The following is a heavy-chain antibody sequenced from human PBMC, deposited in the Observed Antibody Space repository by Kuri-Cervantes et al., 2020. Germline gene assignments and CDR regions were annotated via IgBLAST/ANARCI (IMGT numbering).Heavy chain of an antibody. Sequence: SETLSPHLRCLWWVLQWLLLELDPPAPREGAGVDWEINHSGSTNYNPSLKSRVTISVDTSKNQFSLKLNSVTAADTAVYYCARVGFGTYGSGSENWGQGNLVTVSS. D-gene: IGHD3-10*01. J-gene: IGHJ4*02. V-gene: IGHV4-34*01. CDR2: INHSGST. CDR3: ARVGFGTYGSGSEN. CDR1: WVLQWLL.